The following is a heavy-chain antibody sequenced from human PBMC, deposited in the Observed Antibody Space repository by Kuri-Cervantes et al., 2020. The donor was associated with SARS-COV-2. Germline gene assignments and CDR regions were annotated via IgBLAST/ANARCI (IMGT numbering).Heavy chain of an antibody. V-gene: IGHV3-30*18. CDR1: GFTFSSYG. D-gene: IGHD1/OR15-1a*01. Sequence: LSLTCAASGFTFSSYGMHWVRQAPGKGLGWVAVISYGGTNKYYTDSVKGRFTVSRDNSKNTLYLQMNSLRTEDTAVYYCAKDFEGNTYSLYYFDYWGQGTLVTVSS. CDR2: ISYGGTNK. CDR3: AKDFEGNTYSLYYFDY. J-gene: IGHJ4*02.